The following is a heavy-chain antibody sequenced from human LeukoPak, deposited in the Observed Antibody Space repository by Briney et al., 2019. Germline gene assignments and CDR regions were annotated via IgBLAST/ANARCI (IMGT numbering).Heavy chain of an antibody. Sequence: GASVKVSCKASGYTFTSYGISWVRQAPGQGLEWMGWISAYNGNTNYAQKLQGRVTMTTDTSTSTAYMELRSLRSDDTAVYYCARGLVPVVVVPAAIIVATDERHFDYWGQGTLVTVSS. CDR2: ISAYNGNT. CDR3: ARGLVPVVVVPAAIIVATDERHFDY. D-gene: IGHD2-2*02. V-gene: IGHV1-18*01. J-gene: IGHJ4*02. CDR1: GYTFTSYG.